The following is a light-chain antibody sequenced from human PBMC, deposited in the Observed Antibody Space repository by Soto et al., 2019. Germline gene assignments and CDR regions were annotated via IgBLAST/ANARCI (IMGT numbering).Light chain of an antibody. CDR3: MQGTYRPLT. V-gene: IGKV2-30*01. CDR2: KVS. CDR1: QSLVSSDGNTY. Sequence: DVVMTQSPLSLPVTLGQPASITCRSSQSLVSSDGNTYLNWFQQRPGQSPRRLIYKVSNRDSGVPDRFSGSGSDADFTLEISRVEAEAVGVYYCMQGTYRPLTFRGGTKVEIK. J-gene: IGKJ4*01.